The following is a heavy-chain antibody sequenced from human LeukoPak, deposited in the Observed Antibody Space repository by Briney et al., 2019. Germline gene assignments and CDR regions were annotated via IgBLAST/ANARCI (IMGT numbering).Heavy chain of an antibody. Sequence: GGSLRLSCAASGFTFSSYWMHWVRQAPGKGLVWVSRINSDGSSTSYADSVKGRFTISRDNAKNTLYLQMNSLRAEDTAVYYCAGDPGGVRGVIKFDPWGQGTLVTVSS. J-gene: IGHJ5*02. CDR3: AGDPGGVRGVIKFDP. CDR2: INSDGSST. CDR1: GFTFSSYW. D-gene: IGHD3-10*01. V-gene: IGHV3-74*01.